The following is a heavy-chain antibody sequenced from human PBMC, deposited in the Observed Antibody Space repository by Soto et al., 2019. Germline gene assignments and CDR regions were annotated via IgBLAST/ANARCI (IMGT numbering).Heavy chain of an antibody. CDR2: IYTSGST. Sequence: PSETLSLTCTVSGGSISSYYWSWIRQPAGKGLEWIGRIYTSGSTNYNPSLKSRVTMSVDTSKNQFSLKLSSVTAADTAVYYCARALPPWGQQLGQNWFDPWGQGTLVTVSS. CDR3: ARALPPWGQQLGQNWFDP. J-gene: IGHJ5*02. CDR1: GGSISSYY. D-gene: IGHD6-13*01. V-gene: IGHV4-4*07.